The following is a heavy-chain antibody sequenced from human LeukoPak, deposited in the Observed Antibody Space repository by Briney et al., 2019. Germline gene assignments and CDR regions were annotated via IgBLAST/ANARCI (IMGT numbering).Heavy chain of an antibody. D-gene: IGHD3-10*01. J-gene: IGHJ4*02. Sequence: NPSETLSLTCTVSGGSISSYYCSWIRQPPGKGLEWIAYIYYSGSTNYNPSLKSRVTISVDTSKNQFSLKLSSVTAADTAGYYCARRYGSGSSGTFDYWGQGTLVTVSS. V-gene: IGHV4-59*01. CDR1: GGSISSYY. CDR2: IYYSGST. CDR3: ARRYGSGSSGTFDY.